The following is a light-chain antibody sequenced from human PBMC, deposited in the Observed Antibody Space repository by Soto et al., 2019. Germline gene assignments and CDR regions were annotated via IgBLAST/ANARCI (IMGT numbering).Light chain of an antibody. CDR1: QSVGGGY. Sequence: EIVLTQSPGTLSLSPGERATLSCRASQSVGGGYLAWYQQQPGQAPRLLMSGTSNRATGTPDRFSGSGSGTDFTLTISRLEPEDFAVYYCQQYGSPPITFGQGTRLEIK. V-gene: IGKV3-20*01. CDR2: GTS. CDR3: QQYGSPPIT. J-gene: IGKJ5*01.